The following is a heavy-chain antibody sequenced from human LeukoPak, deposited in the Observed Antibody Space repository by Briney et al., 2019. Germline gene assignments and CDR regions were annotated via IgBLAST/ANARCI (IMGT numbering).Heavy chain of an antibody. J-gene: IGHJ6*03. D-gene: IGHD3-10*01. Sequence: PGGSLRLSCAASGFTFSSYGMSWVRQAPGKGLEWVSAISGSGGSTYYADSVKGRFTISRDNSKNTLYLQMNSLRAEDTAVYYCAKVAVYGSGSYLLFYYYYYYMDVWGKGTTVTISS. V-gene: IGHV3-23*01. CDR1: GFTFSSYG. CDR3: AKVAVYGSGSYLLFYYYYYYMDV. CDR2: ISGSGGST.